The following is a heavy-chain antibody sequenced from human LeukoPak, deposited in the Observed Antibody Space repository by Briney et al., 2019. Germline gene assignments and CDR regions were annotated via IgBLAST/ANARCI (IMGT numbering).Heavy chain of an antibody. Sequence: QPGGSLRLSCAASGFTFSSYGMHWVRQAPGKGLEWVAVISYDGRNKYYADSVKGRFTISRDNSKNTLYLQMNSLRAEDTAVYYCAKDQGQFDPHYFDYWGQGTLVTVSS. J-gene: IGHJ4*02. V-gene: IGHV3-30*18. CDR3: AKDQGQFDPHYFDY. D-gene: IGHD5-24*01. CDR1: GFTFSSYG. CDR2: ISYDGRNK.